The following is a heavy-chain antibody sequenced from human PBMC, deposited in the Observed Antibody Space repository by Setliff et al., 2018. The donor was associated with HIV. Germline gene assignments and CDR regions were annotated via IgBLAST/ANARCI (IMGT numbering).Heavy chain of an antibody. Sequence: KTSETLSLTCTVSGGSISSSSYYWGWIRQPPGKGLEWIANIYYSGSTFYNPSLKSRVTMSVDTSKNQFSLKLNSVTAADTAVYFCARAPGYSYSFYFDSWGQGTLVTV. J-gene: IGHJ4*02. CDR1: GGSISSSSYY. V-gene: IGHV4-39*07. CDR3: ARAPGYSYSFYFDS. D-gene: IGHD5-18*01. CDR2: IYYSGST.